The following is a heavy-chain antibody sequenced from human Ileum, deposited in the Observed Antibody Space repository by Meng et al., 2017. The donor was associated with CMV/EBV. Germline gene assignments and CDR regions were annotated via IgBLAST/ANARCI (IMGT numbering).Heavy chain of an antibody. D-gene: IGHD3-3*01. V-gene: IGHV1-8*03. CDR1: SYA. Sequence: SYAINWVRQATGQGLEWMGWMHPNSGNTGYAQKFQGRVTIARNTSISTAYMELSSLRSEDTAVYYCARGRRRKYYDFWSGYKGWFDPWGQGTLVTVSS. CDR3: ARGRRRKYYDFWSGYKGWFDP. CDR2: MHPNSGNT. J-gene: IGHJ5*02.